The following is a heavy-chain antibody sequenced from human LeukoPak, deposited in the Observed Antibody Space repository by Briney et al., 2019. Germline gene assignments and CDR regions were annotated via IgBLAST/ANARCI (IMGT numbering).Heavy chain of an antibody. CDR2: INSDESST. Sequence: GGSLRLSCAASGFTFSSYWMHWVRQAPGKGLVWVSRINSDESSTSYADSVKGRFTISRDNAKNTLYLQMNSLRAEDTAVYYCARDQDSSSWYYRYYYYGMDVWGQGTTVTVSS. CDR1: GFTFSSYW. J-gene: IGHJ6*02. CDR3: ARDQDSSSWYYRYYYYGMDV. D-gene: IGHD6-13*01. V-gene: IGHV3-74*01.